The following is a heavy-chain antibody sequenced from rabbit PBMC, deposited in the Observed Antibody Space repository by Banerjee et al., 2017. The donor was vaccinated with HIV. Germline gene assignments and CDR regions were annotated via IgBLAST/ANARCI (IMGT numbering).Heavy chain of an antibody. D-gene: IGHD6-1*01. CDR2: IHAGSSGST. J-gene: IGHJ4*01. Sequence: QSLEESGGGLVQPEGSLTLTCTASGFSFSSSYYMCWVRQAPGKGLEWLACIHAGSSGSTYYATWARGRFTISRASSTTVTLQLTSLTAADTATYFCARGANSAYDRFDLWGPGTLVTVS. CDR3: ARGANSAYDRFDL. V-gene: IGHV1S40*01. CDR1: GFSFSSSYY.